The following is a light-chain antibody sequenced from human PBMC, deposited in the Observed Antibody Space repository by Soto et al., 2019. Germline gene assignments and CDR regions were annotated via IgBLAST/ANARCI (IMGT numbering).Light chain of an antibody. V-gene: IGKV1-39*01. CDR3: QQSYSTPYT. CDR2: AAS. J-gene: IGKJ2*01. Sequence: DIQMTQSPSSLSESVGDRVTITCRASQSISSHLNWYQQKPGKAPKLLMYAASSLQSGVPSRFSGSGSGTDFTLTISSLQPAYFATYYCQQSYSTPYTFGQGTKLEIK. CDR1: QSISSH.